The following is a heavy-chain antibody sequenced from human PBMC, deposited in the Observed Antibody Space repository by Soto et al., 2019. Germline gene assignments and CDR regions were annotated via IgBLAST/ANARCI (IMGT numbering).Heavy chain of an antibody. CDR3: ARDASYYSLWSGYYPSRNGMDV. Sequence: QVQVVESGGGVVQPGRSLRLSCAASGFTFSSFGMHWVRQAPGKGLGWVSLIWYDGSKKSYGDSVKGRFTIYRDNSRNTVYLQMNSLRADDTAVYYCARDASYYSLWSGYYPSRNGMDVWGQGTTVTVSS. CDR2: IWYDGSKK. CDR1: GFTFSSFG. D-gene: IGHD3-3*01. V-gene: IGHV3-33*01. J-gene: IGHJ6*02.